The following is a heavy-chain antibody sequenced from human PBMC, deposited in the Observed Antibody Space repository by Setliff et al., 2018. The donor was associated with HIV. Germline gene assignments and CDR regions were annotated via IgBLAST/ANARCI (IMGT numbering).Heavy chain of an antibody. CDR1: GYTFTTYA. J-gene: IGHJ6*03. Sequence: ASVKVSCKASGYTFTTYAMHWVRQAPGQGLEWMGWINTNTGNQTYAQGFTGRFVFSLDTSVSTAYLQISSLKAEDTAVYYCAREVVVAGVHYYNVDVWGKGTTVTVSS. D-gene: IGHD2-15*01. V-gene: IGHV7-4-1*02. CDR2: INTNTGNQ. CDR3: AREVVVAGVHYYNVDV.